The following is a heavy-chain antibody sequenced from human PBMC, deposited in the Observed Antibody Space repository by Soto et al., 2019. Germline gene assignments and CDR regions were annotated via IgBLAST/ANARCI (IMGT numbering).Heavy chain of an antibody. CDR1: GFTFSSYA. D-gene: IGHD6-13*01. J-gene: IGHJ3*02. V-gene: IGHV3-30*04. CDR2: ISYDGSNK. Sequence: GGSLRLSCAASGFTFSSYAMHWVRQAPGKGLEWVAVISYDGSNKYYADSVKGRFTISRDNSKNTLYLQMNSLRAEDTAVYYWAREWAAAGAFDIWGQGTMVTVSS. CDR3: AREWAAAGAFDI.